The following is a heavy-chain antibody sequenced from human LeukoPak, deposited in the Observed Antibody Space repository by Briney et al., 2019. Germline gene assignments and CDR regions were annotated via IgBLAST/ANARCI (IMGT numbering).Heavy chain of an antibody. Sequence: GASVKVSCKASGYTFTSYGISWVRQAPGQGLEWMGWINPNSGGTNYAQKFQGRVTMTRDTSISTAYMELSRLRSDDTAVYYCARGPGSSVQWPRPYGMDVWGQGTTVTVSS. D-gene: IGHD2-8*01. CDR3: ARGPGSSVQWPRPYGMDV. CDR1: GYTFTSYG. CDR2: INPNSGGT. V-gene: IGHV1-2*02. J-gene: IGHJ6*02.